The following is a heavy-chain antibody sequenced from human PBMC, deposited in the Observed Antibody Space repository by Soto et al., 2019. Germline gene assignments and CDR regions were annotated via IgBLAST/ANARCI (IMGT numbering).Heavy chain of an antibody. V-gene: IGHV3-23*01. Sequence: EVQLLESGGGLVQPGGSLRLSCAASGFTFSSYAMSWVHQAPGKGLEWVSAISGSGGSTYYADSVKGRFTISRDNSKNTLYLQMNSLRAEDPAVYYCAKDGGYSYGYSPRYYYGMDVWGQGTTVTVSS. J-gene: IGHJ6*02. CDR1: GFTFSSYA. D-gene: IGHD5-18*01. CDR3: AKDGGYSYGYSPRYYYGMDV. CDR2: ISGSGGST.